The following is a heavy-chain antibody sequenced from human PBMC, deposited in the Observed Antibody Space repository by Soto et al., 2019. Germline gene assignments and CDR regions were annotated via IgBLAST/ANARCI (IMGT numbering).Heavy chain of an antibody. CDR2: ISAYNGNT. V-gene: IGHV1-18*04. CDR3: VRGHENQSSILIHYYNLYGMDV. D-gene: IGHD3-16*02. Sequence: ASVKVSCKASGYTFSNYGITWVRQAPEQGLEWMGWISAYNGNTNHAQNLQGRVKMTTDTSTSTAYMELRSLRSDDTAVYYCVRGHENQSSILIHYYNLYGMDVWGQGTTVTVSS. J-gene: IGHJ6*02. CDR1: GYTFSNYG.